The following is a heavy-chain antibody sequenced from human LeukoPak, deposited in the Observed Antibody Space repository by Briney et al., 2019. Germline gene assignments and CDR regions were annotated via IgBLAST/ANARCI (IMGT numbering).Heavy chain of an antibody. CDR3: ARGGYYGSGNDFRFDP. J-gene: IGHJ5*02. V-gene: IGHV4-59*01. CDR2: IYYSGDT. Sequence: SETLSLTCTVSRGSISGYSWSWIRQSPGGGLEWIGYIYYSGDTAYNPSLRSRVTISVDTSKNQFSLKLSSVTAADTAVYYCARGGYYGSGNDFRFDPWGQGTLVTVSS. D-gene: IGHD3-10*01. CDR1: RGSISGYS.